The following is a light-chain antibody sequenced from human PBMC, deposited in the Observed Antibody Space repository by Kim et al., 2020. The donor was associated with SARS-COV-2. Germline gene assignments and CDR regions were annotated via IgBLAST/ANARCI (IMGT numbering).Light chain of an antibody. CDR3: QAWDSSNVV. V-gene: IGLV3-1*01. CDR2: QDS. Sequence: SYELTQPPSVSVSPGQTASITCSGDKLGDEYACWYQQKPGQSPVLVIYQDSNRPSGIPERFSGSNSGNTATLTISETQAMDEADYYCQAWDSSNVVFGGGTQLTVL. J-gene: IGLJ2*01. CDR1: KLGDEY.